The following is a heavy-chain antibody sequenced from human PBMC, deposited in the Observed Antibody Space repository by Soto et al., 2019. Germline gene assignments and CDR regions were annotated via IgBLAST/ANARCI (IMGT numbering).Heavy chain of an antibody. CDR3: AQMDFDLYGMDV. J-gene: IGHJ6*01. CDR2: IYWDDAK. V-gene: IGHV2-5*02. CDR1: GISLNNSGVG. Sequence: QITLTESGPTLVKPTQTLTLTCTFSGISLNNSGVGVSWIRQPPGKALEWLAIIYWDDAKHFSPSQKSRLTISKDTSKNQVVLTMTNMDSVDTATYFCAQMDFDLYGMDVWGHGTTVIVSS. D-gene: IGHD3-9*01.